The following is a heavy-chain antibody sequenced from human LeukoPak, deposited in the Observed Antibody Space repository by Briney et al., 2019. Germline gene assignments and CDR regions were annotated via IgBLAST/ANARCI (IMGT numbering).Heavy chain of an antibody. CDR2: ISAYNGNT. CDR1: GYTFTSYG. J-gene: IGHJ5*02. Sequence: GASVKVSCKASGYTFTSYGISWVRQAPGQGLEWMGWISAYNGNTNYAQKLQGRVTMTTDTSTSTAYTELRSLRSDDTAVYYCARNNGVLWFGEGIWFDPWGQGTLVTVSS. D-gene: IGHD3-10*01. V-gene: IGHV1-18*01. CDR3: ARNNGVLWFGEGIWFDP.